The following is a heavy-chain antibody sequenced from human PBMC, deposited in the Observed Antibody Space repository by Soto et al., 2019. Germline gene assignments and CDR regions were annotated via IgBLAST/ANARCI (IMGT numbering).Heavy chain of an antibody. CDR2: IYHSGTT. CDR1: GDSMSNTNW. J-gene: IGHJ4*02. CDR3: AKRSLRRLRFVETH. V-gene: IGHV4-4*02. D-gene: IGHD3-3*01. Sequence: PSETLSLTCVVSGDSMSNTNWWSWVRQPPGKGLEWIGEIYHSGTTNYNPSPKSRVTLSVDKSKNQFSLRLNSVTAADTAVYYCAKRSLRRLRFVETHWGQGTLVTVSS.